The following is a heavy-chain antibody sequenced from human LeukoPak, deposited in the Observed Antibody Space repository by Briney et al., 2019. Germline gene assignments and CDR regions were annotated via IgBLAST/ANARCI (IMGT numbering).Heavy chain of an antibody. CDR2: INHSGST. V-gene: IGHV4-34*01. CDR1: GGSFSGYY. CDR3: ARDHEGN. Sequence: SETLSLTCAVYGGSFSGYYWSWIRQPPGRGLEWIGEINHSGSTNYNPSLKSRVTISVDTSKNQFSLKLSSVTAADTAVYCCARDHEGNWGQGTLVTVSS. J-gene: IGHJ4*02.